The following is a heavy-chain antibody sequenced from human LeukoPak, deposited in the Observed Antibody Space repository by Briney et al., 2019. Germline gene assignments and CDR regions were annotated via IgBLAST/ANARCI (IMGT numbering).Heavy chain of an antibody. D-gene: IGHD3-16*02. Sequence: PSETLYLTCTVAGGSISSSSYYWGWIRQPPVKGLDWIGSIYCSWSPHYNPSLKSRVTISVDTSKNQFSLKLSSVTAADTAVYYCAKLGYDYVWGSYPLQDYYGMDVWGQGTTVTVSS. CDR1: GGSISSSSYY. V-gene: IGHV4-39*01. CDR2: IYCSWSP. J-gene: IGHJ6*02. CDR3: AKLGYDYVWGSYPLQDYYGMDV.